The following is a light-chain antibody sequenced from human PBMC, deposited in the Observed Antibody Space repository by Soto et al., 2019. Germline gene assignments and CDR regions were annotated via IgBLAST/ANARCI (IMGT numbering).Light chain of an antibody. CDR3: LDHNGYPPV. Sequence: DIQMTQSPSSLSASVGDTVTITCRASQHITNDCAWYQQKAGRAPKCLILLASRLQTGVPSRFSGSGSGTEFPLTLSSLQPEYFATYYCLDHNGYPPVFGQGTKVESK. CDR2: LAS. V-gene: IGKV1-17*01. CDR1: QHITND. J-gene: IGKJ2*01.